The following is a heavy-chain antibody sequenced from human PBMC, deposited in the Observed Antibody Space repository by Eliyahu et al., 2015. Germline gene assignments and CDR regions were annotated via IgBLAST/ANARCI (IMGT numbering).Heavy chain of an antibody. CDR3: ARGLTTVTTYYYYGMDV. D-gene: IGHD4-17*01. Sequence: QVQLVQSGAEVKKPGSSVKVSCKASGGTFSSYAISWVRQAPGQGLEWMGGIIPIFGTANYAQKFQGRVTITADKSTSTAYMELSSLRSEDTAVYYCARGLTTVTTYYYYGMDVWGQGTTVTVSS. J-gene: IGHJ6*02. CDR1: GGTFSSYA. CDR2: IIPIFGTA. V-gene: IGHV1-69*06.